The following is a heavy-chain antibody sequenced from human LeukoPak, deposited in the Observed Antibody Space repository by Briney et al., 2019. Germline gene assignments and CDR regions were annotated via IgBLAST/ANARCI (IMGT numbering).Heavy chain of an antibody. J-gene: IGHJ3*02. CDR2: IYHSGST. CDR1: GYSISNGNY. D-gene: IGHD6-6*01. V-gene: IGHV4-38-2*02. Sequence: SETLSLTCSVSGYSISNGNYWGWIRLPPGKGLQWIGSIYHSGSTYYNPSLKSRVTISVDTSKNQFSLKLSSVTAADTAVYYCAREAGTARLDAFDIWGQGTMVTVSS. CDR3: AREAGTARLDAFDI.